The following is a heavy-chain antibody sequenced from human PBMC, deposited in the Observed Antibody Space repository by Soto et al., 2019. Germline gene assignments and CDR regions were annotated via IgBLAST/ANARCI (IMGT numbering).Heavy chain of an antibody. J-gene: IGHJ3*02. CDR3: ARDIAGEWLVSGRAFDI. CDR2: ISAYNGNT. D-gene: IGHD3-3*01. V-gene: IGHV1-18*04. Sequence: EASVKVSCKASGYTFTSYGISWVRQAPGQGLEWMGWISAYNGNTNYAQKLQGRVTMTTDTSTSTAYMELRSLRSDDTAVYYCARDIAGEWLVSGRAFDIWGQGTMVTVSS. CDR1: GYTFTSYG.